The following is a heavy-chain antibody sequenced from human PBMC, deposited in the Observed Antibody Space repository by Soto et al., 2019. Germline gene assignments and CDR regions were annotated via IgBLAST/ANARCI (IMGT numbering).Heavy chain of an antibody. Sequence: EVQLVESGGGLVQPGGSLRLSCAASGFTFSSYAMHWVRQAPGKGLEYVSAISSNGGSTYYANSVKGRFTISRDNSKNTLYLQMGSVRAEDMGVYYCAGVIYGSGSCCAFDIWGQGTMVTVSS. J-gene: IGHJ3*02. D-gene: IGHD3-10*01. CDR1: GFTFSSYA. CDR2: ISSNGGST. CDR3: AGVIYGSGSCCAFDI. V-gene: IGHV3-64*01.